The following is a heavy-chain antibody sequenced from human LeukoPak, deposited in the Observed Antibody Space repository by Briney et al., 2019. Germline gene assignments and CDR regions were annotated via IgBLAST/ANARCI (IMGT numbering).Heavy chain of an antibody. J-gene: IGHJ6*02. Sequence: SETLSLTCAVYGGSFSGYYCSWIRQPPGKGLEWIGEINHSGSTNYNPSLKSRVTISVDTSKNQFSLKLSSVTAADTAVYYCARYSSSSGGMDVWGQGTTVTVSS. D-gene: IGHD6-6*01. CDR2: INHSGST. CDR3: ARYSSSSGGMDV. V-gene: IGHV4-34*01. CDR1: GGSFSGYY.